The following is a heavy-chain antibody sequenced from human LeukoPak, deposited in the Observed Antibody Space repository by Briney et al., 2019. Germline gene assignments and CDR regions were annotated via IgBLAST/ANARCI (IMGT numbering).Heavy chain of an antibody. CDR2: MNPSSGIT. J-gene: IGHJ6*02. Sequence: ASVKVSCKASGYTFTSYDINWVRQATGQGLEWMGWMNPSSGITGYAQKFQGRVSMTRDTSISTAYMELSSLRSEDTAVYYCARGPVEAVFGVSTEDWGQGTTVTVSS. CDR3: ARGPVEAVFGVSTED. V-gene: IGHV1-8*01. D-gene: IGHD3-10*02. CDR1: GYTFTSYD.